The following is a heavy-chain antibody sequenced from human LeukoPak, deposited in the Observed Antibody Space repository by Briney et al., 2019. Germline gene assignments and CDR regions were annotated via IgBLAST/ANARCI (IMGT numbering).Heavy chain of an antibody. CDR1: GFTFSGYA. J-gene: IGHJ5*02. Sequence: PGGSLRLSCAASGFTFSGYAMHWIRQPPGKGLEWIGTIYYSGSTFYSPSLKSRITISVDTSKNQFSLKLSSVTAADTAVYYCARLLVPGWFDPWGQGTLVTVSS. V-gene: IGHV4-39*01. CDR3: ARLLVPGWFDP. CDR2: IYYSGST. D-gene: IGHD2-2*01.